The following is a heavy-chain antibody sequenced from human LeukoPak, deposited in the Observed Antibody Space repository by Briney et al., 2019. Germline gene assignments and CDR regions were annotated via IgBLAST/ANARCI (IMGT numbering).Heavy chain of an antibody. Sequence: GGSLRLPCAASGFTFSSYSMNWVRQAPGKGLEWVSSISSSSSYIYYADSVKGRFTISRDNAKNSLYLQMNSLRAEDTAVYYCARGDGGRIDYWGQGTLVTVSS. V-gene: IGHV3-21*01. CDR1: GFTFSSYS. CDR3: ARGDGGRIDY. D-gene: IGHD4-23*01. CDR2: ISSSSSYI. J-gene: IGHJ4*02.